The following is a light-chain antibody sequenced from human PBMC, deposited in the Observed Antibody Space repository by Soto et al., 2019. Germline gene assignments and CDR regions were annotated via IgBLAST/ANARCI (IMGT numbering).Light chain of an antibody. CDR1: SSDVGDYNY. Sequence: QSALTQPASVSGSPGQSITISCTGTSSDVGDYNYVSWFQQHPGKAPKLMIYDVSNRPSGVSNRFSGSKSGNTASLTISGLQAEDEADYYCSSSASSSNLDVFGTGTKVTVL. J-gene: IGLJ1*01. V-gene: IGLV2-14*03. CDR3: SSSASSSNLDV. CDR2: DVS.